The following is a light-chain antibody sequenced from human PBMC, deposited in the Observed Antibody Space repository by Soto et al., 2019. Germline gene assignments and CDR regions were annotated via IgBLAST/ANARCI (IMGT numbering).Light chain of an antibody. CDR2: HAS. CDR1: RSVSSSF. J-gene: IGKJ1*01. V-gene: IGKV3-20*01. CDR3: KQYGSSPWT. Sequence: EIVLTQSPGTLSLSPGERATLSCRASRSVSSSFLAWYQQKSGQAPRLLIYHASSRATGIPDRFSGSGSGTDFTLTIRRLEPEDFALYFCKQYGSSPWTFGQGTKVEIK.